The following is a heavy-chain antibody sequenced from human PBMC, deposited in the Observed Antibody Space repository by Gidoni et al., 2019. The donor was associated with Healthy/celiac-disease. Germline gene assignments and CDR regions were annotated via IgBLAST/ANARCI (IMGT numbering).Heavy chain of an antibody. Sequence: QVQLVESGGGVVQPARSLRPPCAASGFTFSSDAMHWVRQAPGQGLEWVAVISDDGSNKYYADSVKGRFNIYRDNSKNTLYLQMNSLRAEDTAVYYCARGGYSGYYYYGMDVWGQGTTGTVSS. CDR3: ARGGYSGYYYYGMDV. CDR2: ISDDGSNK. V-gene: IGHV3-30-3*01. J-gene: IGHJ6*02. CDR1: GFTFSSDA. D-gene: IGHD4-4*01.